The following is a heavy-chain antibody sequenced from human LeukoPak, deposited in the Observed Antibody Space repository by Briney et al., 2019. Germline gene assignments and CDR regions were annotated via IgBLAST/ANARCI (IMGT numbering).Heavy chain of an antibody. V-gene: IGHV4-59*07. D-gene: IGHD6-13*01. CDR3: ARGVAAPGTGGLSWFDP. CDR2: SYSSGST. CDR1: GGSRGSCD. J-gene: IGHJ5*02. Sequence: PPDTLTLICTGSGGSRGSCDGGWTKTRPGTVLGLRQNSYSSGSTNYNPSLKSRVTISLDTSKYLFSLKLSFVTAADTAVYYCARGVAAPGTGGLSWFDPWGQGTLVTVSS.